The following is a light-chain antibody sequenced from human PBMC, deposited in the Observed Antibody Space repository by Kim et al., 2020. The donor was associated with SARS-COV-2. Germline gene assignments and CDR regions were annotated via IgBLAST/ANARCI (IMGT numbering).Light chain of an antibody. CDR3: QAWDSSTLV. CDR1: KLGDKY. Sequence: SVSPGQTASITCSGDKLGDKYVCWYQQKPGQSPMMVIFQDTKRPSGIPERFSGSNSGNTATLTISGTQAMDEADYYCQAWDSSTLVFGGGTQLTVL. CDR2: QDT. V-gene: IGLV3-1*01. J-gene: IGLJ2*01.